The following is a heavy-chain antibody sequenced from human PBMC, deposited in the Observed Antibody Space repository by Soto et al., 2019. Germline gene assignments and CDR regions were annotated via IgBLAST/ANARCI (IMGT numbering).Heavy chain of an antibody. CDR1: GYNFTMYA. Sequence: QVQLVQSGAEVKKPGASVKVSCKASGYNFTMYAMIWVRQAPGQRPEWMGWINTGNGNTKYSPKLQGRVTITRDTSASTAYMELSSLKSEDTAVYYCARGERLYYAYYGMDVWAKGPQSPSL. CDR2: INTGNGNT. J-gene: IGHJ6*02. D-gene: IGHD2-21*01. V-gene: IGHV1-3*04. CDR3: ARGERLYYAYYGMDV.